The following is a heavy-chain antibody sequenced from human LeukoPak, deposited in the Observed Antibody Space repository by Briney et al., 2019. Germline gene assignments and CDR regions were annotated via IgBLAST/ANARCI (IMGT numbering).Heavy chain of an antibody. CDR1: GFTFSSYG. V-gene: IGHV3-33*01. CDR2: IWYDGSNK. D-gene: IGHD1-14*01. CDR3: ARASPELADLHFDY. J-gene: IGHJ4*02. Sequence: GRSLRLSCAASGFTFSSYGMHWVRQAPGKGLEWVAVIWYDGSNKYYADSVKGRFTISRDNSKNTLYLQMNSLRAEDTAVYYCARASPELADLHFDYWGQGTLVTVSS.